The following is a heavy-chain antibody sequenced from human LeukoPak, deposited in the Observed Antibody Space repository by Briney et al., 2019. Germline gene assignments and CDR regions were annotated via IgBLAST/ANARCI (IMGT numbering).Heavy chain of an antibody. J-gene: IGHJ5*02. CDR1: GGTFSSYT. D-gene: IGHD2-2*01. CDR2: IIPILGIA. V-gene: IGHV1-69*02. CDR3: ARGLHIVVVPAASEADWFDP. Sequence: SVKVSCKASGGTFSSYTISWVRQAPGQGLECMGRIIPILGIANYAQKFQGRVTITADKSTSTAYMELSSLRSEDTAVYYCARGLHIVVVPAASEADWFDPWGQGTLVTVSS.